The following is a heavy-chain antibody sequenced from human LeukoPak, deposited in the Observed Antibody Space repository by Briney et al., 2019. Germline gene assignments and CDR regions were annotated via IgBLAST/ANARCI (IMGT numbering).Heavy chain of an antibody. CDR1: GGSFSGYY. CDR3: ARANYGFWSGYSGDYYFSYMDV. D-gene: IGHD3-3*01. J-gene: IGHJ6*03. Sequence: SETLSLTCAVYGGSFSGYYWSWIRQPPGKGLEWIGEINHSGSTNYNPSLKSRVTISVDASKNQFSLKLSSVTAADTAVYYCARANYGFWSGYSGDYYFSYMDVWGKGTTVTVSS. CDR2: INHSGST. V-gene: IGHV4-34*01.